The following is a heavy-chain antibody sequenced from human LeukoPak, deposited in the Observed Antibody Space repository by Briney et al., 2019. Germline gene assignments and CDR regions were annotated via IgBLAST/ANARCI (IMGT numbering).Heavy chain of an antibody. J-gene: IGHJ4*02. CDR1: GYTFSSYG. CDR3: ARDSVDGSGTYYNDSPDY. V-gene: IGHV1-18*01. CDR2: ISAYNGNT. D-gene: IGHD3-10*01. Sequence: ASVKASCKASGYTFSSYGISWVRQAPGQGLEWMGWISAYNGNTDYAQSLRGRVTMTTDTSTSTGYMELRSLRSDDTAVYYCARDSVDGSGTYYNDSPDYWGQGTLVTVSS.